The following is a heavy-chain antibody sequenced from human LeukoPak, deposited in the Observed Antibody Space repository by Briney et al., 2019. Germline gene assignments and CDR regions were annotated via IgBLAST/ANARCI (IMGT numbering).Heavy chain of an antibody. V-gene: IGHV3-30*04. CDR1: GFTFTSLP. Sequence: QPGKSLRLSCAASGFTFTSLPLHWVRQAPGKGLEWVAVSSTHGSDEYYADSVKGRFTVFSDNSKKTVYLQVDSLRAEDTAVYHCAMDYYDSNGYSRGWDYWGQGTLVTVSS. J-gene: IGHJ4*02. D-gene: IGHD3-22*01. CDR3: AMDYYDSNGYSRGWDY. CDR2: SSTHGSDE.